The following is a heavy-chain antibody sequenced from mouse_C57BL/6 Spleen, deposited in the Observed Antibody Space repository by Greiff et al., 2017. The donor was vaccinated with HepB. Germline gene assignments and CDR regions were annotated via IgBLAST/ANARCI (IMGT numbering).Heavy chain of an antibody. J-gene: IGHJ2*01. V-gene: IGHV1-59*01. CDR3: ASSVLYYFDY. Sequence: VQLQQSGPELVKPGASVKISCKASGYTFTSYWMHWVKQRPGQGLEWIGVIDPSDSYTNYNQKFKGKATLTVDTSSSTAYMQLSSLTSEDSAVYYCASSVLYYFDYWGQGTTLTVSS. CDR2: IDPSDSYT. CDR1: GYTFTSYW.